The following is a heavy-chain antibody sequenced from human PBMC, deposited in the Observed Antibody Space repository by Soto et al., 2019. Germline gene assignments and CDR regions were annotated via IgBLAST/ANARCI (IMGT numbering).Heavy chain of an antibody. D-gene: IGHD5-12*01. CDR1: GFTFSDYY. V-gene: IGHV3-11*06. CDR2: ISSSSSYT. J-gene: IGHJ4*02. Sequence: QVQLVESGGGLVKPGGSLRLSCAASGFTFSDYYMSWIRQAPGKGLEWVSYISSSSSYTNYADSVKGRFTISRDNAKNSLYLQMNSLRAEDTAVYYCARDAQRDGYNNFDYWGQGTLVTVSS. CDR3: ARDAQRDGYNNFDY.